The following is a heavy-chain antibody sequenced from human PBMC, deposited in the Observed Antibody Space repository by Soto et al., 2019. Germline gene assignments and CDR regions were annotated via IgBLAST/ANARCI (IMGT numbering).Heavy chain of an antibody. CDR2: IYYSGST. V-gene: IGHV4-59*01. CDR3: ARLRRAAAGLVY. CDR1: GGSISSYY. J-gene: IGHJ4*02. Sequence: PSETLSLTCTVSGGSISSYYWSWIRQPPGKGLEWIGYIYYSGSTNHNPSLKSRVTISVDTSKNQFSLKLSSVTAADTAVYYCARLRRAAAGLVYWGPGPLGSVSS. D-gene: IGHD6-25*01.